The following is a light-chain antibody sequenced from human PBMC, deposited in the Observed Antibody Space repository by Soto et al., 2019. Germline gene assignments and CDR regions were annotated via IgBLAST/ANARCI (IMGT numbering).Light chain of an antibody. Sequence: DIQMTQSPSSLSASVGDRVTITCRASQGIRNWLAWFQQKPGTAPKSLIYAASSLQSGVPSRFSGSGSGTDFTLTISSLQPEDFATYYCQQYNSYPPTFGGGTKVEIK. CDR1: QGIRNW. J-gene: IGKJ4*01. CDR2: AAS. V-gene: IGKV1-16*01. CDR3: QQYNSYPPT.